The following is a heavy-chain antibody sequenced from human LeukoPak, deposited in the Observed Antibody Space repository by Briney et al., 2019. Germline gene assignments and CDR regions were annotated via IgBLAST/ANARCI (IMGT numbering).Heavy chain of an antibody. D-gene: IGHD3-22*01. CDR1: GFTFSSYW. J-gene: IGHJ3*02. V-gene: IGHV3-7*01. CDR3: ARVGYYDSSGYPLDAFDI. Sequence: PGGSLRLSCAASGFTFSSYWMSWVRQAPGKGLEWVANIKQDGSEKYYVDSVKGRFTISRDNAKNSLYLQMNSLRAEDTAVYYCARVGYYDSSGYPLDAFDIWGQGTMVTVSS. CDR2: IKQDGSEK.